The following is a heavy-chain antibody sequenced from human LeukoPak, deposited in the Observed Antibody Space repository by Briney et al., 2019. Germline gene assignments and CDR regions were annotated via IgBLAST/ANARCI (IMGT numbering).Heavy chain of an antibody. V-gene: IGHV4-4*02. CDR1: GGSISSSNW. CDR2: IYHSGST. D-gene: IGHD2-2*01. Sequence: KPSETLSLTCAVSGGSISSSNWWSWVRQPPGKGLEWIGEIYHSGSTNYNPSLKSRVTISVDKSKNQFSLKLSSVTAADTAVYYCARYCSSSGRQRGFDPWGQGTLVTVSS. J-gene: IGHJ5*02. CDR3: ARYCSSSGRQRGFDP.